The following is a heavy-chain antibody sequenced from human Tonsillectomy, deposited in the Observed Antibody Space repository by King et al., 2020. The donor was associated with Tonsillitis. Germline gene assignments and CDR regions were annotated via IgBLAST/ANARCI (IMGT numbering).Heavy chain of an antibody. CDR1: GGSISSYY. J-gene: IGHJ5*02. D-gene: IGHD4-11*01. CDR3: ARLLVPSKHLQYNWFDP. CDR2: IYTSGST. Sequence: QLQESGPGLVKPSETLSLTCTVSGGSISSYYWSWIRQPAGKGLEWIGRIYTSGSTNYNPSLKRRVTMSVDTSQNQFSLKLSSVTAADTAEYYCARLLVPSKHLQYNWFDPWGQGTLVTVSS. V-gene: IGHV4-4*07.